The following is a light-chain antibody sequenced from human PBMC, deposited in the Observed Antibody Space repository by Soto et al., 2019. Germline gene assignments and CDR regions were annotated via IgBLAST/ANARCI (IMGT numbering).Light chain of an antibody. CDR1: QSVSSSY. V-gene: IGKV3-20*01. J-gene: IGKJ2*01. CDR3: QQYGNSGT. CDR2: GAS. Sequence: EIVLTQSPGTLSLSPGERATLSCRASQSVSSSYLAWYQQKPGQAPRLLIYGASSRATGIPDRFSGSGSGPAFTLTIRRMEPEDFAVYFCQQYGNSGTFGQGTKLEIK.